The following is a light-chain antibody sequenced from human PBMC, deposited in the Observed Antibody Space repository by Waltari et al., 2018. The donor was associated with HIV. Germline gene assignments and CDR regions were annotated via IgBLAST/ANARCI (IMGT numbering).Light chain of an antibody. Sequence: ELGLPPSPAPLSVSPGATATLVSSASQTIYSNFAWYPQKPGQAPVLLSHGASTRATAVPARFSGAGSGTEFSLTIISRQSEDIAVDYCQQYSLWPSYTFGQGTKLEI. CDR3: QQYSLWPSYT. CDR1: QTIYSN. J-gene: IGKJ2*01. V-gene: IGKV3-15*01. CDR2: GAS.